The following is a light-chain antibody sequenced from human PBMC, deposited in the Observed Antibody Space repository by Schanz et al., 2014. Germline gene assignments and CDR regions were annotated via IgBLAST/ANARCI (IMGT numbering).Light chain of an antibody. J-gene: IGKJ4*01. CDR3: QQYYGLPLT. V-gene: IGKV4-1*01. CDR2: WAS. Sequence: DIVMTQSPDSLAVSLGERATINCKSSQSVLYSAHNKNYLAWYQQKPGQPPKLLIYWASTRESGVPDRFSGSGSGTDFTFTISSLQAEDVAVYYCQQYYGLPLTFGGGTKVEIK. CDR1: QSVLYSAHNKNY.